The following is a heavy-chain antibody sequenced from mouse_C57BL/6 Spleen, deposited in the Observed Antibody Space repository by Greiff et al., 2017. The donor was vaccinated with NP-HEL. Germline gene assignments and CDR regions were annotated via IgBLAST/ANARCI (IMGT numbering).Heavy chain of an antibody. CDR1: GYTFTSYW. J-gene: IGHJ1*03. D-gene: IGHD1-1*01. CDR3: AKIYSRLGGFDV. V-gene: IGHV1-50*01. Sequence: QVQLQQPGAELVKPGASVKLSCKASGYTFTSYWMQWVKQRPGQGLEWIGEIDPSDSYTNYNQKFKGKATLTVDTSSSTAYMQLSSLTSEDSAVYYCAKIYSRLGGFDVWGTGTTVTVSS. CDR2: IDPSDSYT.